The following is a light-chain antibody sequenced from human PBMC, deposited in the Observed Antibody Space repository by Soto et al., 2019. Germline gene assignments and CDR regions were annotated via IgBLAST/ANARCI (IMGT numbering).Light chain of an antibody. Sequence: EIVMTQSPATLSLFPGERATISCRASQSIRNDLAWYQQKPGQAPRVLVYGASTTATGVPARFSGSGSGTEFTLTISSLQSEDSAVYYCKQYNNWYSFGQGTKLEI. J-gene: IGKJ2*03. CDR3: KQYNNWYS. CDR2: GAS. V-gene: IGKV3-15*01. CDR1: QSIRND.